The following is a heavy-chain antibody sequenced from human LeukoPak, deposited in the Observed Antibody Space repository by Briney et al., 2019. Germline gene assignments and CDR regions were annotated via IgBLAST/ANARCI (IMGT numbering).Heavy chain of an antibody. V-gene: IGHV4-59*01. CDR1: GGSFSGYY. D-gene: IGHD1-20*01. J-gene: IGHJ4*02. CDR3: ARGGVTGLGASRYFDY. CDR2: IYYSGST. Sequence: PSETLSLTCAAYGGSFSGYYWSWIRQPPGKGLEWIGYIYYSGSTNYNPSLRSRVTISVDTSKNQFSLKLSSVTAADTAVYYCARGGVTGLGASRYFDYWGQGTLVTVSS.